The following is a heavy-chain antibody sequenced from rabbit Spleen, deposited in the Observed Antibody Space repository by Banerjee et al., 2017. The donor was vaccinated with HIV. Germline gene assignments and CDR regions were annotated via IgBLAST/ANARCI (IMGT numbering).Heavy chain of an antibody. CDR1: GVSFSAGYY. CDR3: ARDAAGREDFNL. Sequence: QSLEESGGDLVKPGASLTLTCTASGVSFSAGYYMCWVRQAPGKGLEWIACINMVTGKSVYASWAKGRFIMSRTSSTKVTLQMTSLTAADTATYFCARDAAGREDFNLWGPGTLVTVS. V-gene: IGHV1S40*01. J-gene: IGHJ4*01. D-gene: IGHD4-2*01. CDR2: INMVTGKS.